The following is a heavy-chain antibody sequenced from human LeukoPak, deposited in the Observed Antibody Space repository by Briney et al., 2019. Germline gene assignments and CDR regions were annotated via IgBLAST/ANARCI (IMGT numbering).Heavy chain of an antibody. D-gene: IGHD4-23*01. CDR1: GFTFSDYY. CDR2: ISSSGSTI. J-gene: IGHJ6*03. Sequence: GGSLRLSCAASGFTFSDYYMSWIRQAPGKGLEWVSYISSSGSTIYYADSVKGRFTISRDNAKNSLYLQMNSLRAEDTAVYYCSRYGRGRWVTTGPYYYYMDVWGKGTTVTVSS. CDR3: SRYGRGRWVTTGPYYYYMDV. V-gene: IGHV3-11*01.